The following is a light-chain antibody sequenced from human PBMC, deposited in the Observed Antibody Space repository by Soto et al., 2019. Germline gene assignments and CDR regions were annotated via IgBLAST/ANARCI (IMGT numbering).Light chain of an antibody. J-gene: IGLJ2*01. V-gene: IGLV3-1*01. Sequence: SYELTQPPSVSVSPGQTASITCSGDKLGDKYACWYQQKPGQFPVLVIYQDSKRPSGIPERFSGSNSGNTATLTISGTQAMDEADYYCQAWDSSTVVFGGGTKSPS. CDR2: QDS. CDR1: KLGDKY. CDR3: QAWDSSTVV.